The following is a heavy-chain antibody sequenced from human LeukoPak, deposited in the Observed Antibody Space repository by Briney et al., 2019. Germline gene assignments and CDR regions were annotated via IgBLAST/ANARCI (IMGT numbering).Heavy chain of an antibody. CDR2: INPSGGST. Sequence: ASVKVSCKASGYTFTSYYMRWVRQAPGQGLEWMGIINPSGGSTSYAQKFQGRVTMTRDTSTSTVYMELSSLRSEDTAVYYCARDPAAAGTLDYWGQGTLVTVSS. D-gene: IGHD6-13*01. CDR1: GYTFTSYY. V-gene: IGHV1-46*01. J-gene: IGHJ4*02. CDR3: ARDPAAAGTLDY.